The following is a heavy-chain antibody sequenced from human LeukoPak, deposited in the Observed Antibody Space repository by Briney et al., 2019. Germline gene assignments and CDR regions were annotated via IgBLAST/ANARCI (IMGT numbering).Heavy chain of an antibody. J-gene: IGHJ6*03. CDR2: INHSGST. CDR3: ARGHHGTAAGRYYYYYYMDV. CDR1: GGSFSGYY. D-gene: IGHD6-13*01. V-gene: IGHV4-34*01. Sequence: PSETLSLTCAVYGGSFSGYYWSWLRQPPGKGLEWIGEINHSGSTNYNPSLKSRVTISVDTSKNQFSLKLSSVTAADTAVYYCARGHHGTAAGRYYYYYYMDVWGKGTTVTVSS.